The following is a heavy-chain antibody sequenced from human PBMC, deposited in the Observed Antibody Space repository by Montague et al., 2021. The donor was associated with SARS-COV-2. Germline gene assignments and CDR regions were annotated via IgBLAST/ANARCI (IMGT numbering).Heavy chain of an antibody. CDR1: GFSLTTSGVS. CDR3: ARIGGWSGAF. V-gene: IGHV4-30-4*01. D-gene: IGHD3/OR15-3a*01. J-gene: IGHJ4*02. Sequence: LVKPTQTLTLTCTFSGFSLTTSGVSVNWIRQPPGKGLEWIAYTYNNDRTNYNPSLESRVSVSVDTSKNQFSLRLSSVTAADTAVYYCARIGGWSGAFWGQGTLVTVSS. CDR2: TYNNDRT.